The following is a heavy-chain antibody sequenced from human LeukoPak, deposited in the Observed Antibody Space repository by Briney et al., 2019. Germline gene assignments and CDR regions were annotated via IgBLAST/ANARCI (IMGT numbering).Heavy chain of an antibody. Sequence: HPGRSLRLSCAASGFTFSACAMHWVRQAPGKGLEWVAVISYDGNNKYSADSVKGRFTISRDNSKYTLYLQMNSLRVEDTAMYYCASGGFYDFWSGYYTPFDYWGQGTLVTVSS. CDR1: GFTFSACA. V-gene: IGHV3-30*01. CDR2: ISYDGNNK. J-gene: IGHJ4*02. CDR3: ASGGFYDFWSGYYTPFDY. D-gene: IGHD3-3*01.